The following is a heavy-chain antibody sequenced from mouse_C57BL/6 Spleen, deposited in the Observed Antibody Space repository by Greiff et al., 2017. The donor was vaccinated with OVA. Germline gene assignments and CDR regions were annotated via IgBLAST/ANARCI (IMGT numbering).Heavy chain of an antibody. CDR1: GYTFTDYN. CDR2: INPNNGGT. Sequence: VQLQQSGPELVKPGASVKMSCKASGYTFTDYNMHWVKQSHGKSLEWIGYINPNNGGTSYNQKFKGKVTLTVNKSSSTAYMELRSLTSEDSAVYYCARSGNWERYYAMDYWGQGTSVTVSS. CDR3: ARSGNWERYYAMDY. D-gene: IGHD4-1*01. J-gene: IGHJ4*01. V-gene: IGHV1-22*01.